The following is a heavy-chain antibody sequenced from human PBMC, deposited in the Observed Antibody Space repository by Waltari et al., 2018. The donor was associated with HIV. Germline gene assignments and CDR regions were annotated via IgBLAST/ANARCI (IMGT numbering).Heavy chain of an antibody. CDR1: GFPVIGWY. CDR3: ATTSTVGRNWHFDV. Sequence: EVQVVESGGSLIQPGGSLRLSCAASGFPVIGWYWTWVRQAPGKGLEWISLIYGGGSPSYADSVKGRFTLSRDTSTNTIYLQMDNLRAEDTAMYHCATTSTVGRNWHFDVWGRGSLVTVSS. CDR2: IYGGGSP. D-gene: IGHD4-17*01. V-gene: IGHV3-53*01. J-gene: IGHJ2*01.